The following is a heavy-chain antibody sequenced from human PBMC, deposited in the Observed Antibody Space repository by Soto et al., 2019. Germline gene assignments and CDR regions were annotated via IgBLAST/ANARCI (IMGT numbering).Heavy chain of an antibody. CDR2: IYYSGST. V-gene: IGHV4-39*01. CDR3: ARQSDHNDFWSGYLGGWFDP. J-gene: IGHJ5*02. CDR1: GGSISSSSYY. D-gene: IGHD3-3*01. Sequence: QLQLQESGPGLVKPSETLSLTCTVSGGSISSSSYYWGWIRQPPGKGLEWIGSIYYSGSTYYNPSLKSRVTISVDTSKNQFSLKLSSVTAADTAVYYCARQSDHNDFWSGYLGGWFDPWGQGTLVTVSS.